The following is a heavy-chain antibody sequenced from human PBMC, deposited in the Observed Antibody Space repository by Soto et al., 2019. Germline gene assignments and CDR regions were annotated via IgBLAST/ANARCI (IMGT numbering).Heavy chain of an antibody. CDR3: ARDRGGYYPDYYFDF. CDR1: GYTFTSYY. Sequence: QVQLVQSGAEVKKPGASVKVSCKASGYTFTSYYMHWVRQAPGQGLEWMGILNPSDDSTSYAQKFQGRLTMTRDTSTSTVYMELSGLRSEDTAVYYCARDRGGYYPDYYFDFWGQETLVTVSS. D-gene: IGHD5-12*01. CDR2: LNPSDDST. J-gene: IGHJ4*02. V-gene: IGHV1-46*01.